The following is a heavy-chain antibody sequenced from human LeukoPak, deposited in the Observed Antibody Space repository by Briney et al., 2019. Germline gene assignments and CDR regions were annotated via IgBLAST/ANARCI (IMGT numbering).Heavy chain of an antibody. CDR2: ISVFNGDT. CDR3: ARDRAAAGPPYYYYYGMDV. CDR1: GYTFPSYG. V-gene: IGHV1-18*01. D-gene: IGHD6-13*01. J-gene: IGHJ6*02. Sequence: ASVKVSCKASGYTFPSYGISWVRQAPGQGLEWMGWISVFNGDTNYVQKFQGRVTMTTDTSTSTAYMELRSLRSDDTAVYYCARDRAAAGPPYYYYYGMDVWGQGTTVTVSS.